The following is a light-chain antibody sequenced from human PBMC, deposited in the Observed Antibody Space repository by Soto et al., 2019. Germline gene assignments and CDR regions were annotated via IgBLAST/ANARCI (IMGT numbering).Light chain of an antibody. CDR2: AAA. J-gene: IGKJ5*01. CDR3: QQSYSPPPVT. Sequence: DIQMTQSPSSLSASVGDRVTITCRASQRINRFLNWYPQKPGKAPKLLIYAAASLQSGVPARFSGSGSGTDFTLTISSLQPEDLATYYGQQSYSPPPVTFGQGTRREI. V-gene: IGKV1-39*01. CDR1: QRINRF.